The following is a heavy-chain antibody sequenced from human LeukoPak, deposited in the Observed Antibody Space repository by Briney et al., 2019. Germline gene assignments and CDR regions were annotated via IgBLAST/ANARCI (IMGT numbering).Heavy chain of an antibody. Sequence: GGSLRLSCAVSGFTFSSYWMSWVRQAPGKGLEWVANIKEDGTEKYYQDSVEGRFTVSRDNAKASVYLQMNNLRVDDTAVYYCSNGIYSSSYWGQGTLVTVSS. J-gene: IGHJ4*02. CDR2: IKEDGTEK. D-gene: IGHD6-6*01. CDR1: GFTFSSYW. CDR3: SNGIYSSSY. V-gene: IGHV3-7*01.